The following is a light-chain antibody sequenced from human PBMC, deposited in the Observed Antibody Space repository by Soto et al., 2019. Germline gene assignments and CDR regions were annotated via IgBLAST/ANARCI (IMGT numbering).Light chain of an antibody. J-gene: IGKJ2*01. CDR2: GAS. V-gene: IGKV3-15*01. CDR1: QSVSSS. CDR3: QQYNSWPRT. Sequence: EILMTQSPGTLSVSPGERVTLSCRASQSVSSSLAWFQQRPGQAPRLLVYGASTRATGIPARFSGSESGTEFTLTISSLQSEDFAVYYCQQYNSWPRTFGQGTKLEIK.